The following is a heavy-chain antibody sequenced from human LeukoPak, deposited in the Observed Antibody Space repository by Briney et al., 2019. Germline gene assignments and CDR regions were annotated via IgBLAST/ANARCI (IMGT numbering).Heavy chain of an antibody. Sequence: GGSLRLSCAASGFTFDDYTMHWVRQAPGKGLEWVSGLNWDSGGIAYADSVKGRFTVSRDNAKRSLYLEMNSLRIEDTAFYFCTKDRGRRGVRLVIDYSGQGTLVTVSS. J-gene: IGHJ4*02. V-gene: IGHV3-9*01. CDR2: LNWDSGGI. CDR1: GFTFDDYT. D-gene: IGHD3-16*01. CDR3: TKDRGRRGVRLVIDY.